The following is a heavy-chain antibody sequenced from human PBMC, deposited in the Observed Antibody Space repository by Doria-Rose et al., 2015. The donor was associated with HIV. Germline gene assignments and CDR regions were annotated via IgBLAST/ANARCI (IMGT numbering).Heavy chain of an antibody. J-gene: IGHJ4*02. CDR1: GFTFSAYG. Sequence: QVQLVESGGGVVQPGRSLRLSCAASGFTFSAYGVHWVRQAPGKWLEWLAVLSYDGTYKYYADSVKGRFTISRDNSKNTLYLQMNSLRAEDTAVYYCAKEHYDLWRGYYTAFEYWGQGALVTVSS. D-gene: IGHD3-3*01. CDR3: AKEHYDLWRGYYTAFEY. CDR2: LSYDGTYK. V-gene: IGHV3-30*18.